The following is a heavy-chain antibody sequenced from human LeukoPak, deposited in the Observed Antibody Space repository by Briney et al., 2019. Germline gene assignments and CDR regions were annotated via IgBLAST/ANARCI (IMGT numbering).Heavy chain of an antibody. J-gene: IGHJ4*02. D-gene: IGHD3-22*01. Sequence: GGSLRLSCAASGFTFSSYAMSWVRQAPGKGLEWVSAISGSGGSTYYADSVKGRFTISRDNSKNTLYLQMNSLRAEDTAVYYCAKMGLDYYGSSGYPGYWGQGTLVTVSS. V-gene: IGHV3-23*01. CDR3: AKMGLDYYGSSGYPGY. CDR2: ISGSGGST. CDR1: GFTFSSYA.